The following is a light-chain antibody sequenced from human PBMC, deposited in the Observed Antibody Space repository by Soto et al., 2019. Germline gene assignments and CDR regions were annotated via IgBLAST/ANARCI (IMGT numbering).Light chain of an antibody. CDR3: QDYGTSAPWT. V-gene: IGKV3-20*01. Sequence: EVVLTQSPGTLSLSPGERATLSCRASQNIRGNELAWYQQKPGQAPRLLIDRGSSRATGIPDRFSGRGSGTDFTLTISRLEPDDFAVYYCQDYGTSAPWTFGQGTKVYIK. CDR2: RGS. CDR1: QNIRGNE. J-gene: IGKJ1*01.